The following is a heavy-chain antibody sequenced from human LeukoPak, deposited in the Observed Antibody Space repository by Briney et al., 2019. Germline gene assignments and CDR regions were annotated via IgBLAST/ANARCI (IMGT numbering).Heavy chain of an antibody. V-gene: IGHV3-11*04. CDR1: GFTFSDYY. CDR2: ISISGTTI. Sequence: PGGSLRLSCAASGFTFSDYYMSWIRQAPGKGLEWVSYISISGTTIHYADSVKGRFTISRDNVKNSLFLQMNSLRAEDTAVYYCARDSRHHRFLYWDWFDPWGQGTLVTVSS. J-gene: IGHJ5*02. D-gene: IGHD1-26*01. CDR3: ARDSRHHRFLYWDWFDP.